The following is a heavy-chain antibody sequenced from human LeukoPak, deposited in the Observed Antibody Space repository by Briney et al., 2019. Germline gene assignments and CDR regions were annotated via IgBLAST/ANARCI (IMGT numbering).Heavy chain of an antibody. CDR3: AYSTKNYDYAMDV. J-gene: IGHJ6*02. Sequence: PGGSLRLSCAVSEFTVSSTYMSWVRQAPGKGLEWVSFINGRGSSTYYGDSVKGRFTISRDNSRNTLYLQMNSLRVEDTAVYYCAYSTKNYDYAMDVWGQGTTVTVSS. V-gene: IGHV3-53*01. CDR2: INGRGSST. CDR1: EFTVSSTY. D-gene: IGHD2/OR15-2a*01.